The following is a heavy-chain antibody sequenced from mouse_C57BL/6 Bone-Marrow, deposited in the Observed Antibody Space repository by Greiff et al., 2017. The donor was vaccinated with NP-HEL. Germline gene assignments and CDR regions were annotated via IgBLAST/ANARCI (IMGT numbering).Heavy chain of an antibody. V-gene: IGHV1-31*01. CDR2: IYPYNGVS. J-gene: IGHJ4*01. D-gene: IGHD2-3*01. CDR1: GYSFTGYY. Sequence: EVQLQQSGPELVKPGASVKISCKASGYSFTGYYMHWVKQSHGNILDWIGYIYPYNGVSSYNQNFKGKATLTVDTSSSTAYMERRSLTSEDSACYYCARGDDGYVYYAMDYWGQGTSVTGSS. CDR3: ARGDDGYVYYAMDY.